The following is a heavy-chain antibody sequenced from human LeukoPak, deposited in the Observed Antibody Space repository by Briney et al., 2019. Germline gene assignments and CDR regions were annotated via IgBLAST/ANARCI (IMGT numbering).Heavy chain of an antibody. Sequence: PGGSLRLSCAASGFPFSSYWMTWVRQAPGKGLEWVANIKQDGGEKYTISRDNAKNSVYLQMNSLRAEDTAVYYCAREDYYGSGNYVAWGGGFDVWGQGTTVTVSS. CDR2: IKQDGGEK. V-gene: IGHV3-7*01. CDR1: GFPFSSYW. D-gene: IGHD3-10*01. J-gene: IGHJ6*02. CDR3: AREDYYGSGNYVAWGGGFDV.